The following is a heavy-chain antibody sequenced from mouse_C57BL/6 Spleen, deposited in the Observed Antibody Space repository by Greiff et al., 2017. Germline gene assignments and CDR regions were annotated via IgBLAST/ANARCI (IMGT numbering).Heavy chain of an antibody. J-gene: IGHJ4*01. Sequence: QVQLQQPGAELVKPGASVKLSCKASGYTFTSYWMHWVKQRPGQGLEWIGMIHPNSGSTNYNEKFKSKATLTVDKSSSTAYMQLSSLTSEDSAVYYGARSPYYYGSSYAMDYWGQGTAVTVSS. CDR1: GYTFTSYW. CDR3: ARSPYYYGSSYAMDY. V-gene: IGHV1-64*01. D-gene: IGHD1-1*01. CDR2: IHPNSGST.